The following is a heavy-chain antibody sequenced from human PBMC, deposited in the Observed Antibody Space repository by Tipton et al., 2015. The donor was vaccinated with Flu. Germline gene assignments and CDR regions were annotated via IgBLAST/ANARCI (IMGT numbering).Heavy chain of an antibody. J-gene: IGHJ4*02. Sequence: TLSLTCAVFGESFSGYYGSWIRQSPGKGLEWIGTIYYSGSTYYNPSLKSRLTISVDTSKSQFSLKLSSVTAADTAVYYCATFKRNPYYHFDYWGQGTLVTVSS. D-gene: IGHD3-10*01. V-gene: IGHV4-34*01. CDR1: GESFSGYY. CDR3: ATFKRNPYYHFDY. CDR2: IYYSGST.